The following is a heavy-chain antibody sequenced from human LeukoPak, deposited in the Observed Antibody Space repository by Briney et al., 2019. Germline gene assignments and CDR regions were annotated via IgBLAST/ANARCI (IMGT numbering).Heavy chain of an antibody. J-gene: IGHJ4*02. V-gene: IGHV3-48*03. D-gene: IGHD2-21*02. CDR2: ISSSGSTI. Sequence: GGSLRLSCAASVFTFSSYEMNWVRQAPGKGLEWVSYISSSGSTIYYADSVKGRFTISRDNAKNSLYLQMNSLRAEDTAVYYCAGTQRYCGGDCYSDYWGQGTLVTVSS. CDR1: VFTFSSYE. CDR3: AGTQRYCGGDCYSDY.